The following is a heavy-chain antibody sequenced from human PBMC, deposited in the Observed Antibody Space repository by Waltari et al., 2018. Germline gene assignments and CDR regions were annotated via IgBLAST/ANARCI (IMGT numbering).Heavy chain of an antibody. CDR3: AKEAYFANNNYHDS. D-gene: IGHD2-21*01. CDR2: ISYGGIIK. CDR1: GFDFSSYG. Sequence: QVQLVESGGGVVQSGGSLRLACAASGFDFSSYGLHWVRQTPARGLGWGALISYGGIIKEYAGSVRGRFSISRDDSGRILYLQMDSLRVEDTAVYYCAKEAYFANNNYHDSWGQGTRVTVTS. J-gene: IGHJ5*01. V-gene: IGHV3-30*18.